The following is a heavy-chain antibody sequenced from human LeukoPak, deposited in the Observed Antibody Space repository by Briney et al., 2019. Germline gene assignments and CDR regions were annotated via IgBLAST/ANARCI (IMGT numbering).Heavy chain of an antibody. V-gene: IGHV4-34*01. D-gene: IGHD3-22*01. CDR1: GGSFSGYY. CDR2: MNHRGRS. Sequence: SETLSLTCAVYGGSFSGYYWSGIRQPPGRGREGIGEMNHRGRSKCNPSVKSRGTISVDTSKNQVSLMLSSVTAAGTAAEYCARHHSSAIRHAFDIWGQGTMVTVSS. CDR3: ARHHSSAIRHAFDI. J-gene: IGHJ3*02.